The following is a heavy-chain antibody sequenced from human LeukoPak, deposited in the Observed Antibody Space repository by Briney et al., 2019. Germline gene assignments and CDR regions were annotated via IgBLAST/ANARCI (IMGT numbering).Heavy chain of an antibody. Sequence: SVKVSCKASGGTFSSYAISWVRQAPGQGLEWMGGIIPIFGTANYAQKFQGRVTITADESTSTAYMELSSLRSEDTAVYYCARVHRIAARRVQNYYYYYYMDVWGKGTTVTVSS. CDR1: GGTFSSYA. CDR2: IIPIFGTA. CDR3: ARVHRIAARRVQNYYYYYYMDV. V-gene: IGHV1-69*13. J-gene: IGHJ6*03. D-gene: IGHD6-6*01.